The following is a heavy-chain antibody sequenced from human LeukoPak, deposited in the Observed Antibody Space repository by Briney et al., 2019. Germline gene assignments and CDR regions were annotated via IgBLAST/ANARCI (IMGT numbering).Heavy chain of an antibody. CDR2: IYWNDDK. D-gene: IGHD2-2*01. Sequence: SGPTLVKPTQTLTLTCTFSGFSLSSSGVGVGWIRQPPGKALEWLALIYWNDDKRYNPSLKSKLTITKDTSKNEVVLTMTNMDPVDTATYYCAHRLGYCSTTSCYADWFDPWGQGTLVTVSS. J-gene: IGHJ5*02. V-gene: IGHV2-5*01. CDR1: GFSLSSSGVG. CDR3: AHRLGYCSTTSCYADWFDP.